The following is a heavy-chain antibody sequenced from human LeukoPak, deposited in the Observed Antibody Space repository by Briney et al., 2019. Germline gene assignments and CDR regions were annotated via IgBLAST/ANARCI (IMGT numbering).Heavy chain of an antibody. D-gene: IGHD5-12*01. CDR2: IYPGDSDT. Sequence: GESLKISCKASGYRFTTYWIGWVRQMPGKGLERMGIIYPGDSDTRYSTSFEGQVTISADKSFTTAYLQWSSLKASDTAMYYCARQITDQSSGYDSIDYWGQGTLVTVSS. CDR3: ARQITDQSSGYDSIDY. CDR1: GYRFTTYW. V-gene: IGHV5-51*01. J-gene: IGHJ4*02.